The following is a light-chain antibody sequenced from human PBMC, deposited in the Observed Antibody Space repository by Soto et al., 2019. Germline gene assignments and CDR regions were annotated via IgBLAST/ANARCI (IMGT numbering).Light chain of an antibody. CDR2: GAS. Sequence: EIVLTQSPGTLSLSPGERATLSCRASQSVSNSYLAWYQQKPGQAPRLLIYGASSRATGIPDRFSGSGSGTDFALTISRLEPEDFSVYHCQQYGGSPWTFGQRTKVEIK. CDR1: QSVSNSY. J-gene: IGKJ1*01. V-gene: IGKV3-20*01. CDR3: QQYGGSPWT.